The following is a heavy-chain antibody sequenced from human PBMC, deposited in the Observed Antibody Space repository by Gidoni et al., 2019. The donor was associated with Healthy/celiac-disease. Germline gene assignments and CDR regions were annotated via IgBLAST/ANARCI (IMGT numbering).Heavy chain of an antibody. CDR3: ARGGLVNRHWYFDL. D-gene: IGHD3-16*01. CDR2: ILPIFGTA. CDR1: GGTFSSYA. Sequence: QLQLVQSGAEVMKPWSSAKVSCMASGGTFSSYAISRVRQPPGLGLEWMGGILPIFGTANYAQKFQGRVTITADKSTSTAYMELSSLRSDDTAVYYCARGGLVNRHWYFDLWGRGTLVTVSS. J-gene: IGHJ2*01. V-gene: IGHV1-69*06.